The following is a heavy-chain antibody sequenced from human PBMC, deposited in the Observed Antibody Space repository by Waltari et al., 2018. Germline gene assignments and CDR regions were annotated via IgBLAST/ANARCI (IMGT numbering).Heavy chain of an antibody. D-gene: IGHD3-16*01. V-gene: IGHV4-39*01. CDR1: GGPISSSYN. CDR3: ARNRSDIALQPGSKRGNTFDL. CDR2: MYYTEGT. Sequence: QLQLQESGPGLVKPSETLSLNCTSSGGPISSSYNWAWVRAPQGKGPGWVGTMYYTEGTNNNPSLESRLTMSIDTSKNQFSLKLSYVTAADTAVYYCARNRSDIALQPGSKRGNTFDLWGQGTKVAVSS. J-gene: IGHJ3*01.